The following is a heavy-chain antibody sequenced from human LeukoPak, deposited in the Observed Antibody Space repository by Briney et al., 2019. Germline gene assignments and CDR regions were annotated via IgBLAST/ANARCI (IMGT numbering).Heavy chain of an antibody. Sequence: PGGSLRLSCAASGFTFSSYAMHWVRQAPGKGLEWVAFIRYDGSNKYYADSVKGRFTISRDNSKNTLYLQMNSLRAEDTAVYYCAKVSDKEYYYDPGAYWGQGTLVTVSS. CDR1: GFTFSSYA. CDR2: IRYDGSNK. V-gene: IGHV3-30*02. J-gene: IGHJ4*02. CDR3: AKVSDKEYYYDPGAY. D-gene: IGHD3-22*01.